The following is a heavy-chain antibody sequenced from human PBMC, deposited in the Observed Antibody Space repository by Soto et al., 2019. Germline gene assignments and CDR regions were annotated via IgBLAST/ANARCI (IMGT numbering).Heavy chain of an antibody. V-gene: IGHV3-30*18. Sequence: QVHLLESGGGVAQPGRSLRLSCAASGFMFNNYGMHWVRQAPGKGLEWVALISFDGLNEYYADSVKGRFTISRDNSRNALFLPMNSLGAEDSAVYYCAKADWTDAPGYFDYWGQGTLVTVSS. CDR2: ISFDGLNE. CDR3: AKADWTDAPGYFDY. CDR1: GFMFNNYG. J-gene: IGHJ4*02. D-gene: IGHD1-1*01.